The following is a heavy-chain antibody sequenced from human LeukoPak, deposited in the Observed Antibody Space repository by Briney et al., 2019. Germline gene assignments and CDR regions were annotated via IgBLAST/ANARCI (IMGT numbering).Heavy chain of an antibody. Sequence: SETLSLTCAVYGGSFSSYYWSWIRQPPGKGLEWIGYIYYSGSTNYNPSLKSRVTISVDTSKNQFSLKLSSVTAADTAVYYCARARNTYCGGDCYYFDYWGQGTLVTVSS. J-gene: IGHJ4*02. V-gene: IGHV4-59*01. CDR1: GGSFSSYY. CDR2: IYYSGST. D-gene: IGHD2-21*02. CDR3: ARARNTYCGGDCYYFDY.